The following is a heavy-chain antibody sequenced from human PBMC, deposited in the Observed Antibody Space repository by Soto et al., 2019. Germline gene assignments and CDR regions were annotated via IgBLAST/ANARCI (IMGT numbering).Heavy chain of an antibody. V-gene: IGHV3-23*01. J-gene: IGHJ4*02. CDR3: ASNRGAYDY. CDR2: ISGSGGST. CDR1: VFTFISYA. Sequence: GWSLRLACASSVFTFISYAMSWVRQAPGKGLEWVSAISGSGGSTYYADSVKGRFTISRDNSKNTLYLQMNSLRAEDTAVYYCASNRGAYDYWGQGTLVTVSS. D-gene: IGHD2-21*01.